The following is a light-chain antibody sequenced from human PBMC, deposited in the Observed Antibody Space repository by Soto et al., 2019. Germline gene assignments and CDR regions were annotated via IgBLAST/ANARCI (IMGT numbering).Light chain of an antibody. Sequence: DIQMPQSPSSLSASVGDRVTITCRASQGISNYLAWYQQKPGKVPKLLIYSASTLHSGVPSRFSGSGSGTDFTLTIISLQPEYVATYYCQTYNSAPWTFGQGTKVDIK. CDR1: QGISNY. V-gene: IGKV1-27*01. CDR3: QTYNSAPWT. J-gene: IGKJ1*01. CDR2: SAS.